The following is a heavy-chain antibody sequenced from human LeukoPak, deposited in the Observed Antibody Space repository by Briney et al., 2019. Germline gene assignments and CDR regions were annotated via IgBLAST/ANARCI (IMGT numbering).Heavy chain of an antibody. D-gene: IGHD3-22*01. V-gene: IGHV1-69*05. CDR2: IIPIFGTA. J-gene: IGHJ4*02. CDR3: ATQTYYYDSSGHYGIYFDY. Sequence: ASVKVSCKASGGTFSSYAISWVRQAPGQGLEWMGRIIPIFGTANYAQKFQGRVTITTDESTSTAYMELSSLRSEDTAVYYCATQTYYYDSSGHYGIYFDYWGQGTLVTVSS. CDR1: GGTFSSYA.